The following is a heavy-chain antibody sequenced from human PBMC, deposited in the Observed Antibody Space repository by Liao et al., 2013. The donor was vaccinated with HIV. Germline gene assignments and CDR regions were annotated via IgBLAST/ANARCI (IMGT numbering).Heavy chain of an antibody. CDR2: IYYRGTT. CDR1: SGTISTSSYY. CDR3: ARGRVQLLYPYFDN. Sequence: QVQLQQWGAGLLKPSETLSLTCIASSGTISTSSYYWAWIRQSPGQGPEWIGSIYYRGTTYYNPSLKSRVVISVDTSKNQFSLKLNTVTAADTAVYFCARGRVQLLYPYFDNWGPGILVAVSS. J-gene: IGHJ4*02. D-gene: IGHD4-11*01. V-gene: IGHV4-39*07.